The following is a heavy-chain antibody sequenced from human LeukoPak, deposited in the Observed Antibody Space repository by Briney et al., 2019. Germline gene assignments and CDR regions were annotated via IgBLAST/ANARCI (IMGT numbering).Heavy chain of an antibody. V-gene: IGHV3-53*01. D-gene: IGHD3-10*01. CDR2: IYSGGST. Sequence: GGSLRLSCAASGFTVSSNYMSWVRQAPGKGLEWVSVIYSGGSTYYADSVKGRFTISRDNSKNTLCLQMNSLRAEDTAVYYCARGKDRVLQDAFDIWGQGTMVTVSS. CDR1: GFTVSSNY. J-gene: IGHJ3*02. CDR3: ARGKDRVLQDAFDI.